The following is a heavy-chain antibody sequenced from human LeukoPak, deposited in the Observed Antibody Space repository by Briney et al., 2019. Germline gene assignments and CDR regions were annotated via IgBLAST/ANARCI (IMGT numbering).Heavy chain of an antibody. Sequence: GGSLRLSCAASGFTFDDYAMHWVRQAPGKGLEWVSGISWNSGSIGYADSVKGRFTISRDNAKNSLYLQMNSLRAEDTALYYCAKDTSGTGMFDAFDIWGQGTMVTVSS. CDR2: ISWNSGSI. D-gene: IGHD1-14*01. CDR1: GFTFDDYA. V-gene: IGHV3-9*01. J-gene: IGHJ3*02. CDR3: AKDTSGTGMFDAFDI.